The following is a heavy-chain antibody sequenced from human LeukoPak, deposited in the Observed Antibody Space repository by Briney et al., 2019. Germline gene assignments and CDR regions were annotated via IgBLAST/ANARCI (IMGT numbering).Heavy chain of an antibody. J-gene: IGHJ5*02. CDR3: AKRQGPNSGSYDYFDP. CDR1: GGSISGYY. D-gene: IGHD1-26*01. Sequence: SETLSLTCAVSGGSISGYYWSWLRQSPGQGLEWIAYIHSSGYTNYNPSLKSRVTISVDTSDNQCSLRVSSVTAADTAVYYCAKRQGPNSGSYDYFDPWGQGTLVTVSS. V-gene: IGHV4-4*09. CDR2: IHSSGYT.